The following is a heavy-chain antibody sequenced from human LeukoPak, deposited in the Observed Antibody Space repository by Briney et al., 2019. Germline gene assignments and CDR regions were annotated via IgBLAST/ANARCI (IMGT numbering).Heavy chain of an antibody. CDR2: ISAYNGNT. V-gene: IGHV1-18*01. CDR3: ASVGDSSGYSQLDY. J-gene: IGHJ4*02. D-gene: IGHD3-22*01. Sequence: GASVEVSCKASGYTFTSYGISWVRQAPGQGLEWMGWISAYNGNTNYAQKLQGRVTMTTDTSTSTAYMELRSLRSDDTAVYYCASVGDSSGYSQLDYWGQGTLVTVSS. CDR1: GYTFTSYG.